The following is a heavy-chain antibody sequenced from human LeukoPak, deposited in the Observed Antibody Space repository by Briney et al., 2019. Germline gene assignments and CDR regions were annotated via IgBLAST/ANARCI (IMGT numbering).Heavy chain of an antibody. CDR1: GFTFSSYG. Sequence: PGSSLRLSCAASGFTFSSYGMHWVRQDPGKGLEWFAVISYAGSNKYYADSVKGRFTISRDNSKNTLYLQMNSLRAEDTAVYYCAKDLAFSSSWYKGYYYGMDVWGQGTTVTVSS. V-gene: IGHV3-30*18. CDR3: AKDLAFSSSWYKGYYYGMDV. CDR2: ISYAGSNK. J-gene: IGHJ6*02. D-gene: IGHD6-13*01.